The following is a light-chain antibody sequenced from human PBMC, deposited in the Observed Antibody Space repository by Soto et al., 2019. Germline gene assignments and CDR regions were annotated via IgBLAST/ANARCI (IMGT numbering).Light chain of an antibody. Sequence: QSALTQPASVSGSPGQSITVSCTGTGSDVGGYNYVSWYQQYPGQATKLMIYDVNKRPSGVSNRFSGSKSGNTASLTISGLQVEDEADYYCSSYTSTNALVFGVGTKVTVL. V-gene: IGLV2-14*03. CDR2: DVN. CDR3: SSYTSTNALV. CDR1: GSDVGGYNY. J-gene: IGLJ1*01.